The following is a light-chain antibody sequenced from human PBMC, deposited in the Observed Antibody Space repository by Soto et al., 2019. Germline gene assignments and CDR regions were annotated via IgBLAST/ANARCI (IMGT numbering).Light chain of an antibody. CDR1: QDIRID. Sequence: DIQMTQSPSSLSASVGDRVIITCRASQDIRIDLGWDQQKPGKAPKRLIYAASSLQTGVPSRFSGSGSGTEFTLTISSLQPEDFATYFCLQHKTYPQTFGQGTKVDIK. CDR2: AAS. J-gene: IGKJ1*01. V-gene: IGKV1-17*01. CDR3: LQHKTYPQT.